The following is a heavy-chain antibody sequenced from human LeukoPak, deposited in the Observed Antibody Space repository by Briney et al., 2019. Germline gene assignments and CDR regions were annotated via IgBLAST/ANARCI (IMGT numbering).Heavy chain of an antibody. CDR1: GITVSSNY. Sequence: PGGSLRLSCAASGITVSSNYMSWVRQAPGKGLEWVSVIYSGGSTYYADSVKGRFTISRDNSKNTLYLQMNSLRAEDTAVYYCAKAITVGATEEFDYWGQGTLVTVSS. CDR3: AKAITVGATEEFDY. V-gene: IGHV3-53*01. CDR2: IYSGGST. D-gene: IGHD1-26*01. J-gene: IGHJ4*02.